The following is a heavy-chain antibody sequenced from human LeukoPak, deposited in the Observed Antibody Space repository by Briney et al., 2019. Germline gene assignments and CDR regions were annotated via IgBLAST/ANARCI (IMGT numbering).Heavy chain of an antibody. D-gene: IGHD3-3*01. V-gene: IGHV3-23*01. CDR1: QFTFNNYA. Sequence: PGGSLRLSCVASQFTFNNYAMNWVRQAPGKGLEGVAALRGDGGATYHADSVRGRFTISRDNSKNTLYLQMDSLRVEDTAVYHCAKGLSASGYLNAFDIWGQGTMVSVSS. CDR3: AKGLSASGYLNAFDI. CDR2: LRGDGGAT. J-gene: IGHJ3*02.